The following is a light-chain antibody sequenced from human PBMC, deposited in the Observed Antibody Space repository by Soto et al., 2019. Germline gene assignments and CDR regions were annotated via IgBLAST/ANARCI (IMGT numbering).Light chain of an antibody. CDR1: KLGHKY. CDR2: EDN. Sequence: SYELTQPPSVSVSPGQTASITCSGDKLGHKYASWYQQKPGQSPVLVIYEDNKRPSGIPERFSGSNSGNTATLTISGTQAMDEADYYCQAWDSGTFYVFGSGTKVTVL. J-gene: IGLJ1*01. V-gene: IGLV3-1*01. CDR3: QAWDSGTFYV.